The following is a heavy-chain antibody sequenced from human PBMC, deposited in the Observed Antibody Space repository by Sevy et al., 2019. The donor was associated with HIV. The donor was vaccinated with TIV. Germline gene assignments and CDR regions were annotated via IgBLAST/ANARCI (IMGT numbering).Heavy chain of an antibody. V-gene: IGHV3-23*01. J-gene: IGHJ6*02. D-gene: IGHD2-2*01. CDR3: AKGYCSSTSCSIRIYYYYYYGMDV. Sequence: GGSLRLSCAASGFTFSSYAMSWVRQAPGKGLEWVSAISGSGGSTYYPDPVKGRFTISRYNSKNTLYLQMNSLRAEDTAVYYCAKGYCSSTSCSIRIYYYYYYGMDVWGQGTTVTVSS. CDR2: ISGSGGST. CDR1: GFTFSSYA.